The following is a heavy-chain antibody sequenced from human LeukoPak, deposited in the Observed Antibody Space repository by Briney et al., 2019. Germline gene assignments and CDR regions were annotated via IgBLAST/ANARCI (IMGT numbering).Heavy chain of an antibody. Sequence: SETLSLTCTVSGGSISSSSYYWGWIRQPPGKGLEWIGSIYYSGSTYYNPSLKSRVTISVDTSKNQFSLKLSSVTAADTAVYYCARGLFPYYYDSSGYAYWGQGTLVTVSS. V-gene: IGHV4-39*07. CDR1: GGSISSSSYY. D-gene: IGHD3-22*01. J-gene: IGHJ4*02. CDR3: ARGLFPYYYDSSGYAY. CDR2: IYYSGST.